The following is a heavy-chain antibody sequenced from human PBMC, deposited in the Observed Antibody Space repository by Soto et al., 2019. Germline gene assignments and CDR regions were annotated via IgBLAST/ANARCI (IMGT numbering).Heavy chain of an antibody. J-gene: IGHJ4*02. V-gene: IGHV4-59*01. D-gene: IGHD3-16*01. CDR2: VHYSGST. CDR3: ARGVDYYATSGSFSFDS. CDR1: GGSFHNFY. Sequence: SETLSLTCNLSGGSFHNFYWLWIRQPPGKGLEWVGHVHYSGSTNYSPSLNSRATISLDTSKSQLSLKLRSVTAADTAMYFCARGVDYYATSGSFSFDSWGQGIRVTVSS.